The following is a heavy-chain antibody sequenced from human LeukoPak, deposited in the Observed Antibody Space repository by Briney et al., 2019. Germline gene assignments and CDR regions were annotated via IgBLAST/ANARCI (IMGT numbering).Heavy chain of an antibody. CDR2: ISSSGTTI. CDR3: ARDAGIAPGVHLDY. V-gene: IGHV3-11*01. CDR1: GFTFSDYY. Sequence: GGTLRLSCAASGFTFSDYYMSWVRQAPGKGLEWVSYISSSGTTIYYADSVKGRFTISRDNAKNSLYLQMNSLRAEDTAVYYCARDAGIAPGVHLDYWGQGTLVTVSS. J-gene: IGHJ4*02. D-gene: IGHD1-1*01.